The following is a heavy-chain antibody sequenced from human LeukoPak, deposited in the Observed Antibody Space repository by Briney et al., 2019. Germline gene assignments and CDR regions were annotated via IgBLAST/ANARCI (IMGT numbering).Heavy chain of an antibody. Sequence: ASVKVSCKASGYTFSSYGISWVRQAPGQGLEWMGWISAYNGNTNYAQKFRGRLTMTTDTSTNTAYMGLSSLTSDDTAVYYCARDDGSGSYYPDYWGQGTLVTVSS. CDR1: GYTFSSYG. CDR3: ARDDGSGSYYPDY. D-gene: IGHD3-10*01. V-gene: IGHV1-18*01. J-gene: IGHJ4*02. CDR2: ISAYNGNT.